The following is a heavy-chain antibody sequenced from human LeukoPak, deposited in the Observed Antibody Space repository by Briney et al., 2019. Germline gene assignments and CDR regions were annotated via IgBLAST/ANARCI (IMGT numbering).Heavy chain of an antibody. J-gene: IGHJ6*03. CDR1: GGTFSSYA. CDR3: ARLVVPAAISDYYYMDV. CDR2: IIPIFGTA. D-gene: IGHD2-2*02. V-gene: IGHV1-69*13. Sequence: SVKVSCKASGGTFSSYAISWVRQAPGQGLEWMGGIIPIFGTANYAQKFQGRVTITADESTSTAYMELSSLRSEDTAVYYCARLVVPAAISDYYYMDVWGKGTTVTVSS.